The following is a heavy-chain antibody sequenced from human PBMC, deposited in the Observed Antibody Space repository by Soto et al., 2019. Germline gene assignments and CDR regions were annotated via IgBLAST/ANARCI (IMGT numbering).Heavy chain of an antibody. CDR1: GFTFSSYS. J-gene: IGHJ6*02. Sequence: EVQLVESGGGLVKPGGSLRLSCAASGFTFSSYSMNWVRQAPGKGLEWVSSISSSSSYIYYADSVKGRFTISRDNAKNALYLQMNSLRAEDTAVYYCARLHSSYYGMDVWDQGTTVTVSS. V-gene: IGHV3-21*01. CDR2: ISSSSSYI. D-gene: IGHD6-13*01. CDR3: ARLHSSYYGMDV.